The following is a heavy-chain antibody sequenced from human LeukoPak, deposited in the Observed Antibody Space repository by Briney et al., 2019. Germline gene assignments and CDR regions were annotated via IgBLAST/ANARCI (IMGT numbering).Heavy chain of an antibody. CDR2: INSDGSST. CDR3: AREGIVGATTALGLDY. CDR1: GFTFSSYW. J-gene: IGHJ4*02. D-gene: IGHD1-26*01. Sequence: PGGSLRLSCAASGFTFSSYWMHWVRQAPGKGLVWVSRINSDGSSTSYADSVKGRFTISRDNAKNTLYLQMNSLRAEDTAVYYCAREGIVGATTALGLDYWGQGTLVTVSS. V-gene: IGHV3-74*01.